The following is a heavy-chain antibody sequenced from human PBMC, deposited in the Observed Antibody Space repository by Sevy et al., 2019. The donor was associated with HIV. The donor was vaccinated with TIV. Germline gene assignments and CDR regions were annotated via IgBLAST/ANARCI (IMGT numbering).Heavy chain of an antibody. V-gene: IGHV1-18*01. Sequence: ASVKVSCKTSGYSFNMYGISWVRQAPGQGLEWMGWISAYTGDTDYRQMFRGRVTMTTDGSTNKAYMELRRLTSDDTAVYYCARHRPQGVVIIPGSGYHYGADFWGQGTMVTVSS. CDR2: ISAYTGDT. J-gene: IGHJ6*02. D-gene: IGHD3-3*01. CDR3: ARHRPQGVVIIPGSGYHYGADF. CDR1: GYSFNMYG.